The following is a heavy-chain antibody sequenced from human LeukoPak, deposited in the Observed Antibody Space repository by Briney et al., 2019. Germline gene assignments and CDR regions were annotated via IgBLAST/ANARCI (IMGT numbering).Heavy chain of an antibody. CDR2: INPNSGGT. D-gene: IGHD6-13*01. Sequence: ASVKVSCKASGYTFTSYGISWVRQAPGQGLEWMGWINPNSGGTNYAQKFQGRVTMTRDTSISTAYMELSRLRSDDTAVYYCARTDSSHVRFYYYYYMDVWGKGTTVTVSS. V-gene: IGHV1-2*02. CDR1: GYTFTSYG. J-gene: IGHJ6*03. CDR3: ARTDSSHVRFYYYYYMDV.